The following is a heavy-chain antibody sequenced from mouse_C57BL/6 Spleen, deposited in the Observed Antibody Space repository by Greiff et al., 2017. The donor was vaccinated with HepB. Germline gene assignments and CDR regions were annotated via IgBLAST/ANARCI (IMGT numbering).Heavy chain of an antibody. D-gene: IGHD1-1*01. V-gene: IGHV1-47*01. CDR2: FHPYNDDT. CDR3: ARGVRGSSPYWYFDV. J-gene: IGHJ1*03. Sequence: QVQLKQSGAELVKPGASVKMSCKASGYTFTTYPIEWMKQNHGKSLEWIGNFHPYNDDTKYNEKFKGKATLTVEKSSSTVYLELSRLTSDDSAVYYCARGVRGSSPYWYFDVWGTGTTVTVSS. CDR1: GYTFTTYP.